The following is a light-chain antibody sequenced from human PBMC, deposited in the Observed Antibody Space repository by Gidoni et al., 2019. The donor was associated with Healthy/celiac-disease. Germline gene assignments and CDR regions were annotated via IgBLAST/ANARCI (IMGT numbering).Light chain of an antibody. CDR2: RTD. CDR1: SSNIGRNY. Sequence: QSVLTQPPAASGTPGQRVTISCSGSSSNIGRNYVYWYQQPPGTAPKVLIFRTDKRPSGIADRFSASKSGTSASLAVSGLRSEDEANYYCAAWDESLNGMIFGGGTKLTVL. CDR3: AAWDESLNGMI. V-gene: IGLV1-47*01. J-gene: IGLJ2*01.